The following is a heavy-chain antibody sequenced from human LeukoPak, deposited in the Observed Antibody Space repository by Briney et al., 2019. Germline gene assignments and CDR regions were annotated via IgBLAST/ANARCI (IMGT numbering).Heavy chain of an antibody. CDR2: ISGSAGRT. CDR1: GFTFSNYA. D-gene: IGHD3-10*01. V-gene: IGHV3-23*01. Sequence: GGSLRLSCIASGFTFSNYAMNWVRQAPGKGLEWVSVISGSAGRTYYADSVKGRFTISRDNSKNTLYLQMNSLRAEDTAVYYCATSLSAGYYGSGSHYWYFDLWGRGTLVTVSS. CDR3: ATSLSAGYYGSGSHYWYFDL. J-gene: IGHJ2*01.